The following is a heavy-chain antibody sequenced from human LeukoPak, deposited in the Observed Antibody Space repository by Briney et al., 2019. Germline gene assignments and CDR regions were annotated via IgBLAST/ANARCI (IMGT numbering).Heavy chain of an antibody. J-gene: IGHJ4*02. V-gene: IGHV3-15*01. CDR2: IKRKSDGGTT. D-gene: IGHD5-12*01. Sequence: GGSLRLSCAASGFTFNNAWMSWVRQAPGKGLEWVGRIKRKSDGGTTDYAAPVKGRFTISRDDSQNTLYLQMNSLKTEDTAVYYCTTSYSRGGYWGQGTLVTVSS. CDR3: TTSYSRGGY. CDR1: GFTFNNAW.